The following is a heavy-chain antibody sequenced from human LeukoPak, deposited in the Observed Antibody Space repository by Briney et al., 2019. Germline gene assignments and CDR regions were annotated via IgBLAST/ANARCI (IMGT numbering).Heavy chain of an antibody. D-gene: IGHD6-6*01. Sequence: SETLSLTCTVSGGSVSSGSYYWSWIRQPPGKGLEWIVYIYYSGSTNYNPSLKSRVTISVDTSKNQFSLKLSSVTAADTAVYYCARERTSIPGDTYIYSSSSDVNWGQGTLVTVSS. CDR1: GGSVSSGSYY. CDR3: ARERTSIPGDTYIYSSSSDVN. J-gene: IGHJ4*02. CDR2: IYYSGST. V-gene: IGHV4-61*01.